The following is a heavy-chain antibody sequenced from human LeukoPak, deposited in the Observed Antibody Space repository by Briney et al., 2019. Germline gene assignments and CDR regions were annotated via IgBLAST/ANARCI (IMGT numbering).Heavy chain of an antibody. CDR1: GLALRTYW. CDR3: TRAGSGSSYDS. J-gene: IGHJ4*02. Sequence: GGSLRLSCAASGLALRTYWLHWVRQAPGKGLVWVSLINSDGTSTIYADSLKGRFTISRDTAKNTLYLEMNRLRADDTAVYYCTRAGSGSSYDSWGQGTLVTVSS. CDR2: INSDGTST. V-gene: IGHV3-74*01. D-gene: IGHD3-10*01.